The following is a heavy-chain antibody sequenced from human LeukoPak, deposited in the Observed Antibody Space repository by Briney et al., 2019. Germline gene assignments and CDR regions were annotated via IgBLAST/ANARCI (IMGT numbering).Heavy chain of an antibody. CDR3: ARHYHYCSGTYTPFDI. CDR1: SRSIISSSYY. V-gene: IGHV4-39*01. D-gene: IGHD3-10*01. Sequence: SETLSLTCTVSSRSIISSSYYWGWIRQPPGKGLEWIGSIFYSGSTFYNPSLKTRVTISVDTSKNQFSLKLNSVTAADTAMYFCARHYHYCSGTYTPFDIWGQGTMVTVSS. J-gene: IGHJ3*02. CDR2: IFYSGST.